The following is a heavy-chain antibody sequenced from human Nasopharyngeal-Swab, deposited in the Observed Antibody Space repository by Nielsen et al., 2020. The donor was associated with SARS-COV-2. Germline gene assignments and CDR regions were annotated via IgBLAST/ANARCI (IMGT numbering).Heavy chain of an antibody. CDR3: ARVAPLAGSSGYYYYGMDV. CDR2: IYSGGSI. V-gene: IGHV3-53*01. D-gene: IGHD3-22*01. J-gene: IGHJ6*02. Sequence: WIRQPPGKGLEWVSVIYSGGSIYYADPVKGRFTISRDNSKNTLYLQMNSLRAEDTAVYYCARVAPLAGSSGYYYYGMDVWGQGTTVTVSS.